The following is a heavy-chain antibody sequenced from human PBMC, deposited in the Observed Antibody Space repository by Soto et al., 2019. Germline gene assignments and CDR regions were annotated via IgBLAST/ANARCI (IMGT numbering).Heavy chain of an antibody. J-gene: IGHJ4*02. CDR3: AKDQWYCISTSCYAPFDY. Sequence: GGSLRLSCASSGFTFSSYGMHLVRQAPGKGLEWVAVISYDGSNKYYADSVKGRFTISRDNSKNTLYLQMNSLRAEDTAVYYCAKDQWYCISTSCYAPFDYWGQGTLVTVSS. D-gene: IGHD2-2*01. CDR2: ISYDGSNK. CDR1: GFTFSSYG. V-gene: IGHV3-30*18.